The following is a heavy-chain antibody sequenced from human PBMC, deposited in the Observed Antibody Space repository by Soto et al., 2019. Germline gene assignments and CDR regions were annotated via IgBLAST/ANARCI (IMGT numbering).Heavy chain of an antibody. Sequence: LSLTCSVSGASVTSSTYYWGWLRQPPGKGLEWIGYTYYSGSTRYSPSLKSRVTISIDTSKNQFSLKMSSVTAADTAVYYCARGAAYDFWSGYYNYWGQGTLVTVSS. J-gene: IGHJ4*02. D-gene: IGHD3-3*01. CDR2: TYYSGST. V-gene: IGHV4-61*01. CDR1: GASVTSSTYY. CDR3: ARGAAYDFWSGYYNY.